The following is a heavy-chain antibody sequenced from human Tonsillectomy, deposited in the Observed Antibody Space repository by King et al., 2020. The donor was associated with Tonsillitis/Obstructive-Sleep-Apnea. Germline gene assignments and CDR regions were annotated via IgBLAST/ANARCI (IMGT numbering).Heavy chain of an antibody. D-gene: IGHD3-16*01. CDR1: RFAIGDYA. Sequence: VQLVESGGGLVKPGRSLRLSCTASRFAIGDYAMSWFRQAPGKGLEWIGFIRRRDYGGAIEYAASVKGRFTMSRDDSKSIKYLQMNSLKTEDTAVYYCTLYYDYIWGSPKYYFDSWGQGTLVTVSS. CDR2: IRRRDYGGAI. CDR3: TLYYDYIWGSPKYYFDS. J-gene: IGHJ4*02. V-gene: IGHV3-49*05.